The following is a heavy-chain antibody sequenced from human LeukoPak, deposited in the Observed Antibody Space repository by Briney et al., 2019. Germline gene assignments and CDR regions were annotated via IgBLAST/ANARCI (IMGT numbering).Heavy chain of an antibody. CDR2: IDYDGGSG. CDR3: TRNSGWYGLS. CDR1: GFTLSSYE. J-gene: IGHJ1*01. D-gene: IGHD6-19*01. V-gene: IGHV3-23*01. Sequence: GGSLRLSCTVSGFTLSSYEMSWLRQAPGKGLEWVSSIDYDGGSGHYADSVRGRFTISRDNSNNTLFLHLNSLRGEDTAVYYCTRNSGWYGLSWGQGTLVTVSS.